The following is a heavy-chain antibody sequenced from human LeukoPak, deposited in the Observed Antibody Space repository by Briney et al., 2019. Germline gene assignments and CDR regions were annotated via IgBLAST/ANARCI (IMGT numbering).Heavy chain of an antibody. V-gene: IGHV4-61*02. CDR1: GGSINSGTYY. Sequence: SETLSLTCTVSGGSINSGTYYWSWIRQPAGKGLEWIGRIYPSGTTNYNPSLKSRVTISVDTSKNQFSLKLTSVTAADTAVYYCARGLPSRTYYGGNFDYWGQGTLVTVSS. CDR3: ARGLPSRTYYGGNFDY. D-gene: IGHD4-23*01. J-gene: IGHJ4*02. CDR2: IYPSGTT.